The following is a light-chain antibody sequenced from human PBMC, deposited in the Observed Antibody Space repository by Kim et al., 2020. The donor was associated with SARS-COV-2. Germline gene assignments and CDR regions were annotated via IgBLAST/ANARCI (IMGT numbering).Light chain of an antibody. V-gene: IGLV2-14*03. J-gene: IGLJ3*02. CDR3: NSYTSSSTWV. CDR1: STDVGSYNY. Sequence: GQSITISCGGTSTDVGSYNYVSWYQHHPGKAPKLLIYDVSERPSGVSNRFSGSKSGNTASLTISGLQAEDEADYYCNSYTSSSTWVFGEGTKVTVL. CDR2: DVS.